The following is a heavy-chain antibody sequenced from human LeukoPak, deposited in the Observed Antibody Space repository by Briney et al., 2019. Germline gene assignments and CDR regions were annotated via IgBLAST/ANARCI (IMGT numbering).Heavy chain of an antibody. J-gene: IGHJ4*02. Sequence: ASVKISCKASGYTFTGYYMHWVRQAPGQGLEWMGRIDPNSGGTNYAQKFQGRVTMTRDTSISTAYMGLSRLRSDDTAVYYCAREVGRSGGSFWGQGTLVTVSS. CDR3: AREVGRSGGSF. CDR2: IDPNSGGT. V-gene: IGHV1-2*06. CDR1: GYTFTGYY. D-gene: IGHD2-15*01.